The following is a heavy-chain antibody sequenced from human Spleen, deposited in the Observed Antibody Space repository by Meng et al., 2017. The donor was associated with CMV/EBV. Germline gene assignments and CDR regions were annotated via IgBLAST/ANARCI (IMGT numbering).Heavy chain of an antibody. V-gene: IGHV4-61*01. CDR1: GGSVRGGSYY. CDR3: AGSIVVVPAAIFYYYYGVDV. J-gene: IGHJ6*02. Sequence: GSLRLSCTVSGGSVRGGSYYWSWIRQPPGKGLEWIGYIYYSVSTNYNPSLKSRVTMSVDTSKNQFSLKLSSVTAADTAVYYCAGSIVVVPAAIFYYYYGVDVWGQGTTVTVSS. D-gene: IGHD2-2*02. CDR2: IYYSVST.